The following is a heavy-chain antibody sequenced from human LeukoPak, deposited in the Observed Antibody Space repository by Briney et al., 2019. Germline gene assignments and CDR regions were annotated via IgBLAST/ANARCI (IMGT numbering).Heavy chain of an antibody. V-gene: IGHV1-18*01. CDR1: GYTFTSYG. CDR3: AREWGGRYCSSTSCYEYFDY. Sequence: ASVKVSCKASGYTFTSYGISWVRQAPGQGLEWMGWISAYNGNTSYAQKLQGRVTMTTDTSTSTAYMELRSLRSDDTAVYYCAREWGGRYCSSTSCYEYFDYWGQGTLVTVSS. CDR2: ISAYNGNT. J-gene: IGHJ4*02. D-gene: IGHD2-2*01.